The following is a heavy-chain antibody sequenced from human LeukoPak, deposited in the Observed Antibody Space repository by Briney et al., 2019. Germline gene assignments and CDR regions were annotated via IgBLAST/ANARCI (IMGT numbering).Heavy chain of an antibody. CDR3: ARSKSADY. Sequence: GASVKVSCRASGYTFTDYSIHWMRQAPGQGLEWMGWINPHSGGTNYVQNFQGRVTMTRDTSITTAYMELSRLTSDDTAMYYCARSKSADYWGQGALVTVSS. CDR2: INPHSGGT. CDR1: GYTFTDYS. V-gene: IGHV1-2*02. D-gene: IGHD4-11*01. J-gene: IGHJ4*02.